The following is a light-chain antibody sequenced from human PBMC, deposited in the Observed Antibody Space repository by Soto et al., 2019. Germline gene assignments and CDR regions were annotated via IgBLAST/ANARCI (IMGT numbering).Light chain of an antibody. J-gene: IGKJ2*01. CDR2: GAS. V-gene: IGKV3-20*01. Sequence: IVLTQSPGTLSLSPGEIATLSCRAIQSVSSSYLAWYQQKPGQAPRLLIYGASSRATGIPDRFSGSGAGTDVTLTISRLEPEDFAVYSCQHDGISHDTVGQGPKLEIK. CDR3: QHDGISHDT. CDR1: QSVSSSY.